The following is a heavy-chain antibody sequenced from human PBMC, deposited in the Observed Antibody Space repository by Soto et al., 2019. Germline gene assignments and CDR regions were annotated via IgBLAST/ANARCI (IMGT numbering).Heavy chain of an antibody. V-gene: IGHV3-53*01. J-gene: IGHJ6*02. D-gene: IGHD3-16*01. CDR1: GFSVSSNY. CDR3: ARVPLFGYGMDV. Sequence: GGSLRLSCAASGFSVSSNYMAWVRQAPGKGLEWVSVIYSDGNTDYADFVKGRFIISSDSSKNTLHLQMNSLRAEDTAVYYCARVPLFGYGMDVWGQGTTVTVSS. CDR2: IYSDGNT.